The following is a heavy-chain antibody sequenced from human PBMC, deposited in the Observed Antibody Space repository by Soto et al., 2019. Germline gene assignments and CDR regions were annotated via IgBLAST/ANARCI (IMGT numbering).Heavy chain of an antibody. CDR3: ERDGVGHATFFGYFDY. Sequence: QVQLVESGGGVVQPGRSLRLSRAASGFTFSGLGMHWVRQAPGKGLEWVAVIRYDGSNIYYADAVKGRFTISRDNSKDKLYLQMNSLRADDTAVYYCERDGVGHATFFGYFDYWGQGTLVTVSS. V-gene: IGHV3-33*01. CDR2: IRYDGSNI. J-gene: IGHJ4*02. CDR1: GFTFSGLG. D-gene: IGHD1-26*01.